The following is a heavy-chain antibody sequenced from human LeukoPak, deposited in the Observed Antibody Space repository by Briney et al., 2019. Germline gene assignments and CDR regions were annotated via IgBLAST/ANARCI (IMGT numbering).Heavy chain of an antibody. CDR3: ARHSSLAHFDH. J-gene: IGHJ4*02. CDR1: GDSISSYY. Sequence: SETLSLTCTASGDSISSYYCSWIRQPPGKGLEWIGYIYYSGTTNYNPSLKSRVTIAVDTSKNQFSLKLSSVTAADTAVYYRARHSSLAHFDHWGQGSLVTVSS. V-gene: IGHV4-59*01. CDR2: IYYSGTT.